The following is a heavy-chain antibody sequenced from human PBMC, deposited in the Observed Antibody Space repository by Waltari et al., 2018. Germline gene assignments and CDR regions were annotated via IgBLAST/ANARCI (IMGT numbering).Heavy chain of an antibody. CDR2: IKQDGSEK. V-gene: IGHV3-7*01. D-gene: IGHD2-2*03. CDR1: GFTFSSYW. CDR3: ARDLIWARYVDIFRY. J-gene: IGHJ4*02. Sequence: EVQLVESGGGLVQPGGSLSLSCAASGFTFSSYWMSWVRQAPGKGLEWVGNIKQDGSEKYYVDSVKGRFTISRDNAKNALYLQMNSLRAEDTAVYYCARDLIWARYVDIFRYWGQGTLVTVSS.